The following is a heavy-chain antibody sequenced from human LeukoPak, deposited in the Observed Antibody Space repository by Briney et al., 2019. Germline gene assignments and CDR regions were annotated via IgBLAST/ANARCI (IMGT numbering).Heavy chain of an antibody. CDR2: ISWNGGEE. Sequence: GGSLRLSCAASGFTFSDYGMHWLRQAPGKGLEWVAVISWNGGEEHYGNSVTGRFTISRDNSKNMVYLQMNSLRVEDTAVYYCAKEQGYTGWLTTGHWGQGALVTVSS. V-gene: IGHV3-30*18. D-gene: IGHD6-19*01. J-gene: IGHJ4*02. CDR3: AKEQGYTGWLTTGH. CDR1: GFTFSDYG.